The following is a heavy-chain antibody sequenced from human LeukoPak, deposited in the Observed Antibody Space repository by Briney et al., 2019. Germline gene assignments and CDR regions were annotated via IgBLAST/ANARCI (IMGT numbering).Heavy chain of an antibody. D-gene: IGHD6-6*01. CDR3: AGLQAARGFDY. J-gene: IGHJ4*02. CDR1: GFTFSSYS. V-gene: IGHV3-48*04. Sequence: PGGSLRLSCAASGFTFSSYSMNWVRQAPGKGLEWVSYISSSSSTIYYADSVKGRFTISRDNAKNSLYLQMNSLRAEDTAVYYCAGLQAARGFDYWGQGTLVTVSS. CDR2: ISSSSSTI.